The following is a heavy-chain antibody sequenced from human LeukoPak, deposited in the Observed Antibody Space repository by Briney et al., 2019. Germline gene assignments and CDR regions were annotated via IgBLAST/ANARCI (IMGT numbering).Heavy chain of an antibody. Sequence: GGSLRLSCATSGFTFSYYWMHWARQAPGKGLVWVSRINPDGSTTSYADSVKGRFTISRDNAKNTLYLQMNSLRAEDTAAYYCARVGQGEWYFDLWGRGTLVTVSS. CDR2: INPDGSTT. D-gene: IGHD1-26*01. CDR1: GFTFSYYW. V-gene: IGHV3-74*01. CDR3: ARVGQGEWYFDL. J-gene: IGHJ2*01.